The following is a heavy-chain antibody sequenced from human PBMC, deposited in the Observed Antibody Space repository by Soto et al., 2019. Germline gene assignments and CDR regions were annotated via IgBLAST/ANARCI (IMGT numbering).Heavy chain of an antibody. CDR3: ARGISEYSSGTFDY. Sequence: QVQLQQWGAGLLKPSETLSLTCAVYGGSFSGYYWSWIRQPPGKGLEWIGEINHSGSTNYNPSLKSRVTISVDTSKNQFSLKLSSVTAADTAVYYCARGISEYSSGTFDYWGQGTLVTVSS. J-gene: IGHJ4*02. CDR1: GGSFSGYY. CDR2: INHSGST. D-gene: IGHD6-19*01. V-gene: IGHV4-34*01.